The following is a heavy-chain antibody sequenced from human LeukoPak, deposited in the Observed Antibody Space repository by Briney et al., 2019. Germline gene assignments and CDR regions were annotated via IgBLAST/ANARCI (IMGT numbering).Heavy chain of an antibody. CDR2: INVYNANT. CDR3: ARVVRYCNSTSCLSGGIYYYYGMDV. J-gene: IGHJ6*02. D-gene: IGHD2-2*01. CDR1: GYTFTSYG. Sequence: GASVNVSCKASGYTFTSYGISWVRQAPGQGLEWMGWINVYNANTNYAQKLQGRVTMTTDTSTGTAYMELRSLRSDDTAVYYCARVVRYCNSTSCLSGGIYYYYGMDVWGQGTTVTVSS. V-gene: IGHV1-18*01.